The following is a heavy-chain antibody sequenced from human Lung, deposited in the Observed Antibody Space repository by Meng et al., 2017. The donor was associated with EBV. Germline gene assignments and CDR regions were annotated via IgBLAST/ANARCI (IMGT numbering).Heavy chain of an antibody. CDR2: ISAYNGNT. Sequence: GQLVQAGAEVNKPGASLKVSSKASGYTFTSYGISWVRQAPGQGLEWMGWISAYNGNTNYAQKLQGRVTMTTDTSTSTAYMELRSLRSDDTAVYYCAASSSSWYQNWFDPWGQGTLVTVSS. D-gene: IGHD6-13*01. V-gene: IGHV1-18*01. CDR1: GYTFTSYG. J-gene: IGHJ5*02. CDR3: AASSSSWYQNWFDP.